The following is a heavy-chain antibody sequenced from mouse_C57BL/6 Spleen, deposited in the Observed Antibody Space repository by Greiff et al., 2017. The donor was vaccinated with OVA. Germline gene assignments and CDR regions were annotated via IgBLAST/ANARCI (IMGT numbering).Heavy chain of an antibody. CDR3: ARAGWLPPIIAMDY. D-gene: IGHD2-3*01. CDR2: IYPGSGST. CDR1: GYTFTSYW. Sequence: VQLQQPGAELVKPGASVKMSCKASGYTFTSYWITWVKQRPGQGLEWIGDIYPGSGSTNYNEKFKSKATLTVDTSSSTAYMQLSSLTSEDSAVYYCARAGWLPPIIAMDYWGQGTSVTVAS. J-gene: IGHJ4*01. V-gene: IGHV1-55*01.